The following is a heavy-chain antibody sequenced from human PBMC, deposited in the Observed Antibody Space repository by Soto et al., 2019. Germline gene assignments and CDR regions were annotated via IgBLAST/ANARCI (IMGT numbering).Heavy chain of an antibody. CDR2: INHSGST. CDR3: ARVKLVVKFNWFDP. V-gene: IGHV4-34*01. D-gene: IGHD2-2*01. J-gene: IGHJ5*02. CDR1: GGSFSGYY. Sequence: SETLSLTCAVYGGSFSGYYWSWIRQPPGKGLEWIGEINHSGSTNYNPSLKSRVTISVDTSKNQFSLKLSPVTAADTAVYYCARVKLVVKFNWFDPWGQGTLVTVSS.